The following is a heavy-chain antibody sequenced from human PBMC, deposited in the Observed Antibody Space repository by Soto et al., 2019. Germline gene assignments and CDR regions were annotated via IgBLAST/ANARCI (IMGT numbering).Heavy chain of an antibody. V-gene: IGHV1-8*01. Sequence: GASVKVSCKASGYSFTSLDINWVRQTAGQGLEWMGWMQPSTGRTGYAQKFQGRVTMTRDTSINTAYMELTTLTSDDTAFYYCARGVSAGVDYWGQGTLVTVSS. D-gene: IGHD1-26*01. CDR3: ARGVSAGVDY. CDR2: MQPSTGRT. J-gene: IGHJ4*02. CDR1: GYSFTSLD.